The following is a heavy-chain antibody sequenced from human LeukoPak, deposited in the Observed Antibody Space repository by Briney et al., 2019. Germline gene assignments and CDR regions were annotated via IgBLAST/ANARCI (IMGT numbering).Heavy chain of an antibody. D-gene: IGHD2-21*02. CDR3: ARGSTSDWPLEY. CDR1: GYTFINYA. Sequence: GASVKVSCKASGYTFINYAIHWVRQAPGQRLEWMGWINAHNGDTKYSQKFQGRVAITRDTSASIVYMELSTLRFGDTAVYYCARGSTSDWPLEYWGRGILVTDSS. CDR2: INAHNGDT. J-gene: IGHJ4*02. V-gene: IGHV1-3*01.